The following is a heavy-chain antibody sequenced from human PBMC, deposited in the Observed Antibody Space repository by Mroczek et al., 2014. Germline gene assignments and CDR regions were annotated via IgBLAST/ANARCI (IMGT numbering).Heavy chain of an antibody. Sequence: QVQLQESGPGLVKPSETLSLTCTVSGGSISSYYWSWIRQPPGKGLEWIGYIYYSGSTNYNPSLKSRVTISVDTSKNQFSLKLSSVTAADTAVYYCARDRGSSFDYWGQGTLVTVSS. CDR3: ARDRGSSFDY. J-gene: IGHJ4*02. CDR2: IYYSGST. D-gene: IGHD6-6*01. V-gene: IGHV4-59*01. CDR1: GGSISSYY.